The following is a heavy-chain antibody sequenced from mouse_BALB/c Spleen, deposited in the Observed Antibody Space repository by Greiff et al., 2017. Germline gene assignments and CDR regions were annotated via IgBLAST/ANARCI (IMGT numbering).Heavy chain of an antibody. D-gene: IGHD2-4*01. CDR1: GFTFSSFG. Sequence: EVKLVESGGGLVQPGGSRKLSCAASGFTFSSFGMHWVRQAPEKGLEWVAYISSGSSTIYYADTVKGRFTISRDNPKNTLFLQMTSLRSEDTAMYYCARRTNYDYAMDYWGQGTSVTVSS. V-gene: IGHV5-17*02. J-gene: IGHJ4*01. CDR2: ISSGSSTI. CDR3: ARRTNYDYAMDY.